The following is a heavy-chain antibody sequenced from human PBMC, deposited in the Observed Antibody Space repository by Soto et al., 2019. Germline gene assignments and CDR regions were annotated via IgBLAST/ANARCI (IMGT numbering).Heavy chain of an antibody. CDR3: ARYKSNYYYGMDV. D-gene: IGHD1-20*01. V-gene: IGHV4-39*01. J-gene: IGHJ6*02. CDR1: GGSISSSSYF. Sequence: SETLSLTCSVSGGSISSSSYFWGWIRQPPGKGLEWIGSIYYSGSTYYNTSIKRRVTVSVDTSKNQFSLKLIFVTAADTAVYYCARYKSNYYYGMDVWGQGTTVT. CDR2: IYYSGST.